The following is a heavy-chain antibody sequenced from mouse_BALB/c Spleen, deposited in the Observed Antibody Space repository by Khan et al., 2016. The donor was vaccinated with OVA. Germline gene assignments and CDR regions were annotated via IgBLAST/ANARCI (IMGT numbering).Heavy chain of an antibody. V-gene: IGHV2-2*02. CDR2: IWGGGST. D-gene: IGHD1-1*01. CDR1: GFSLTNYG. Sequence: QVQLKQSGPGLVQPSQSLSITCTVSGFSLTNYGVHWVRQSPGKGLEWLGVIWGGGSTDYNAAFISRLSISKDNSKSQVFFKMNSLQTNDTAIYYCARRGYYYGRGAWFPYWGQGTLVTVSA. CDR3: ARRGYYYGRGAWFPY. J-gene: IGHJ3*01.